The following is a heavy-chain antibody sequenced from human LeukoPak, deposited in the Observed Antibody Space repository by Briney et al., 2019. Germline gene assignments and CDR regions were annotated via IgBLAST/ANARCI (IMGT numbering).Heavy chain of an antibody. CDR3: ARGPPRRDGYNWYFDY. CDR1: GGTFSSYA. D-gene: IGHD5-24*01. Sequence: GASVKVSCKASGGTFSSYAISWVRQAPGQGLELMGGIIPIFGTANYAQKFQGRVTITADKSTSTAYMELSSLRSEDTAVYYCARGPPRRDGYNWYFDYWGQGTLVTVSS. J-gene: IGHJ4*02. V-gene: IGHV1-69*06. CDR2: IIPIFGTA.